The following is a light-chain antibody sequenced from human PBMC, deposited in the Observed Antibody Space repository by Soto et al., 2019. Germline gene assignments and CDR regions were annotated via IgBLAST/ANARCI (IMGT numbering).Light chain of an antibody. V-gene: IGKV3-20*01. CDR2: GAC. J-gene: IGKJ1*01. CDR3: QQHDSSPRT. CDR1: QSVSRSF. Sequence: EIVLTQSPGTLSLSPGERATLSCRASQSVSRSFLAWYQQNPGQAPRLLIYGACSRATGIPDRFSGSGSGTDFTLTISRLEPEDFAVYFCQQHDSSPRTFGQGTKVEIK.